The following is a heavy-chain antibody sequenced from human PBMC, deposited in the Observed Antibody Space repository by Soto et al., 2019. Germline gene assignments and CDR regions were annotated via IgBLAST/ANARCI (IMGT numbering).Heavy chain of an antibody. CDR2: TYYRSKWYN. Sequence: PSQTLSLTCAISGDSVSSNSAAWNWIRQSPSRGLEWLGRTYYRSKWYNDYAVSVKSRITINPDTSKNQFSLQLNSVTPEDTAVYYCARDWGTTIAAAGTGYYYYGMDVWGQGTTVTVSS. J-gene: IGHJ6*02. V-gene: IGHV6-1*01. D-gene: IGHD6-13*01. CDR1: GDSVSSNSAA. CDR3: ARDWGTTIAAAGTGYYYYGMDV.